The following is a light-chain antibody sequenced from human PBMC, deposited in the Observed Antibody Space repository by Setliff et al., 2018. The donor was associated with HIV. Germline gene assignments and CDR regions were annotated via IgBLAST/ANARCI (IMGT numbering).Light chain of an antibody. CDR3: QQRSNWLS. CDR2: DAS. CDR1: HNIYTY. J-gene: IGKJ4*01. Sequence: EIVLTQSPDTLSFFPGERATLSCRASHNIYTYLAWYQHKPGQSPRLLIYDASTRATGIPARFSGSGSGADFTLTISSLEPEDFAVYYCQQRSNWLSFGGGTKVDIK. V-gene: IGKV3-11*01.